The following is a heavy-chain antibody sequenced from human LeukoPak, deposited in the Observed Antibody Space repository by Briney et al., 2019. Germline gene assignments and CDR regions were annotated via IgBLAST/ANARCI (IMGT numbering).Heavy chain of an antibody. CDR1: GGSISSYY. CDR2: IYYSGNT. J-gene: IGHJ4*02. Sequence: SETLSLTCTVSGGSISSYYWTWIRQPPGKGMEWIGYIYYSGNTNYNPSLKSRVTISLDTSRNQFSLKLSSVTAADTAVYYCARRARATAGGDYFDYWGQGTLVTVSS. D-gene: IGHD6-13*01. CDR3: ARRARATAGGDYFDY. V-gene: IGHV4-59*08.